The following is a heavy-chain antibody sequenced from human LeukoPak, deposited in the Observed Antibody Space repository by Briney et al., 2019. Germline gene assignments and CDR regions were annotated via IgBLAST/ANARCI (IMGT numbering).Heavy chain of an antibody. V-gene: IGHV3-21*01. Sequence: GGSLRLSCAASGFTFSGSAMHWVRQAPGKGLEWVSSISSSSSYIYYADSVKGRFTISRDNAKNSLYLQMNSLRAEDTAVYYCARDSPTGDYWGQGTLVTVSS. CDR3: ARDSPTGDY. CDR1: GFTFSGSA. CDR2: ISSSSSYI. D-gene: IGHD2-8*02. J-gene: IGHJ4*02.